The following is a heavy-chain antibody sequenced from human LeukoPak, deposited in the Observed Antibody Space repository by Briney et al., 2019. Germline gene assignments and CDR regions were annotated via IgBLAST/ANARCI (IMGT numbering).Heavy chain of an antibody. J-gene: IGHJ6*02. CDR3: ARDALTYYYDSSGYKGPDYYYYYGMDV. CDR1: GDSVSSNSAA. CDR2: TYYRSKWYN. Sequence: SQTLSLTCAISGDSVSSNSAAWNWIRQSPSRGLERLGRTYYRSKWYNDFAVSVKSRITINPDTSKNQFSLQLNSVTPEDTAVYYCARDALTYYYDSSGYKGPDYYYYYGMDVWGQGTTVTVSS. V-gene: IGHV6-1*01. D-gene: IGHD3-22*01.